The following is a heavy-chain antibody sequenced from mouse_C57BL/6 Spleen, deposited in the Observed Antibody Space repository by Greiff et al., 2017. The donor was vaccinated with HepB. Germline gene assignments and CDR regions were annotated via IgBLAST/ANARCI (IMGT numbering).Heavy chain of an antibody. V-gene: IGHV1-64*01. Sequence: QVQLQQPGAELVKPGASVKLSCKASGYTFTSYWMHWVKQRPGQGLEWIGMIHPNSGSTNYNEKFKSKATLTVDKSSSTAYMQLSSLTSEDSAVYYCARSRAYSNYEGFAYWGQGTLVTVSA. CDR1: GYTFTSYW. CDR3: ARSRAYSNYEGFAY. J-gene: IGHJ3*01. CDR2: IHPNSGST. D-gene: IGHD2-5*01.